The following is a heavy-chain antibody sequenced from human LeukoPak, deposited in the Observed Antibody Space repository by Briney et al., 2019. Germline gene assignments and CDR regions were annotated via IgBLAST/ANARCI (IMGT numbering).Heavy chain of an antibody. CDR2: ISSSSSYI. D-gene: IGHD2-15*01. CDR3: AMLYCSGGSCYDY. CDR1: GFTFSSYS. V-gene: IGHV3-21*01. J-gene: IGHJ4*02. Sequence: PGGSLRLSCAASGFTFSSYSMNWVRQAPGKGLEWVSSISSSSSYIYYADSVKGRFTISRDNAKNSLYLQMNSLRAEDTAVYYCAMLYCSGGSCYDYWRQGTLVTVSS.